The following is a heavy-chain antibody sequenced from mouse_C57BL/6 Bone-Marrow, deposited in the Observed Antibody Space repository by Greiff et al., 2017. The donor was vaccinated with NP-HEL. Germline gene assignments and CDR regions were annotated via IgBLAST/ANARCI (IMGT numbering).Heavy chain of an antibody. CDR1: GFTFSDAW. V-gene: IGHV6-6*01. CDR3: TRDSFYSLDY. CDR2: IRNKANNHAT. J-gene: IGHJ4*01. Sequence: EVKLVESGGGLVQPGGSMKLSCAASGFTFSDAWMDWVRQSPEKGLEWVAEIRNKANNHATYYAESVNGRFTISRDYSKSSFYLHMNSLSAEDTGIYYCTRDSFYSLDYWGQGTSVTVSS.